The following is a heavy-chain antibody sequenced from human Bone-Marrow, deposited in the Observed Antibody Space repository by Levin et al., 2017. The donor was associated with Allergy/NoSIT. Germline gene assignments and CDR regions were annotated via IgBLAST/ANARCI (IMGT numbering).Heavy chain of an antibody. D-gene: IGHD2-15*01. Sequence: ASVKVSCKASGYTFTSYYMHWVRQAPGQGLEWMGIINPSGGSTSYAQKFQGRVTMTRDTSTSTVYMELSSLRSEDTAVYYCARDLVVVAAGHYYYYGMDVWGQGTTVTVSS. CDR1: GYTFTSYY. CDR2: INPSGGST. CDR3: ARDLVVVAAGHYYYYGMDV. V-gene: IGHV1-46*01. J-gene: IGHJ6*02.